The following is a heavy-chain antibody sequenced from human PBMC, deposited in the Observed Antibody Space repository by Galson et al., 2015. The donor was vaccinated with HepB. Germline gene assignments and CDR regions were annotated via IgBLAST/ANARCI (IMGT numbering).Heavy chain of an antibody. J-gene: IGHJ1*01. Sequence: SLRLSCAASGFPFTAFPMSWVRQAPGKGLEWVSTISASGETTHYADSVKGFFTISSDSSESTVRLQMNGLRAEDAAVYYCARADFSGSGKLGETAEFFRHWGQGTLVTVSS. CDR1: GFPFTAFP. CDR2: ISASGETT. V-gene: IGHV3-23*01. CDR3: ARADFSGSGKLGETAEFFRH. D-gene: IGHD3-10*01.